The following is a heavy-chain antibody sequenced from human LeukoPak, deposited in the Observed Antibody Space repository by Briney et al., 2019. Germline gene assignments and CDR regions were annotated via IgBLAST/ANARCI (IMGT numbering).Heavy chain of an antibody. D-gene: IGHD3-3*01. V-gene: IGHV1-18*01. Sequence: ASVKVSCKASGYTFTSYGISWVRQAPGQGLEWMGWISAYNGNTKYAQKLQGRLTMTTDTSTSTAYMELRSLRADDTAVSYCARDEYYDFWSGYYHGLYYFDYWGQGTLVTVSS. CDR2: ISAYNGNT. J-gene: IGHJ4*02. CDR3: ARDEYYDFWSGYYHGLYYFDY. CDR1: GYTFTSYG.